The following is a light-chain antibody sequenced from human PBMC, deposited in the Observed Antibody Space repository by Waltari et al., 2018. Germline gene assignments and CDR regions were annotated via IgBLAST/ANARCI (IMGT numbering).Light chain of an antibody. CDR3: QQRSNWPPIFT. J-gene: IGKJ3*01. CDR2: DAS. V-gene: IGKV3-11*01. CDR1: QSVSSD. Sequence: EIVLTQSPATLSLSPGDRANLYCRASQSVSSDLACYQQKPGQAPRLLIFDASKRATGIPARFSGSGSGTDFTLTISSLEPEDFAVYYCQQRSNWPPIFTFGPGTKVDIK.